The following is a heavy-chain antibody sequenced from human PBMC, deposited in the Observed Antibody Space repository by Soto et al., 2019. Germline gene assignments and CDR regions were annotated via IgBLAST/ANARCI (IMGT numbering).Heavy chain of an antibody. J-gene: IGHJ2*01. CDR3: PRVPGYYYGSGGYWYFDL. Sequence: QVQLVQSGAEVKKPGSSVKVSCKASGGTFSSYTISWVRQAPGQGLEWMGRIIPILGIANYAQKFQGRVTITADKYTTIAYLELSSLSSEDTAVYYCPRVPGYYYGSGGYWYFDLWGRGTLVTVSS. D-gene: IGHD3-10*01. CDR1: GGTFSSYT. V-gene: IGHV1-69*02. CDR2: IIPILGIA.